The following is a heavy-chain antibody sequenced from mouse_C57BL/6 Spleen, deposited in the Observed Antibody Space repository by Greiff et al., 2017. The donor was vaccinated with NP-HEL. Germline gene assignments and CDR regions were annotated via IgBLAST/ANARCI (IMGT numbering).Heavy chain of an antibody. V-gene: IGHV2-6-1*01. Sequence: QVQLKESGPGLVAPSQSLSITCTVSGFSLTSYGVHWVRQPPGKGLEWLVVIWSDGSTTYNSALKSRLSISKDNSKSQVFLKMNSLQTDDTAMYYCARHEHRYYYAMDYWGQGTSVTVSS. J-gene: IGHJ4*01. CDR1: GFSLTSYG. CDR3: ARHEHRYYYAMDY. CDR2: IWSDGST.